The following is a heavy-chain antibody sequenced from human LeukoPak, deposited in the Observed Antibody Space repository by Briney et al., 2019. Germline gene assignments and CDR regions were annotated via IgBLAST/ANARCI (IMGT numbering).Heavy chain of an antibody. CDR1: GFTFSSYA. CDR2: ISGSGGST. CDR3: ARDRGYSYVVYCGMDV. Sequence: GGSLRLSCAASGFTFSSYAMSWVRQAPGKGLEWVSAISGSGGSTYYADSVKGRFTISRDNSKNTLYLQMNSLRAEDTAVYYCARDRGYSYVVYCGMDVWGQGTTVTVSS. D-gene: IGHD5-18*01. J-gene: IGHJ6*02. V-gene: IGHV3-23*01.